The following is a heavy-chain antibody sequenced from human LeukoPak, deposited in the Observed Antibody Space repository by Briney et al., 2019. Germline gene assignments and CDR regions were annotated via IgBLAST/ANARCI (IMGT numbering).Heavy chain of an antibody. V-gene: IGHV4-59*04. CDR2: IYSSGNT. J-gene: IGHJ4*02. CDR1: GESFSRYS. Sequence: SETLSLTCAVYGESFSRYSWTWIRQSPGKGLEWIGNIYSSGNTYYNASLKSRVTMYIDTSKNQFSLKSSSVTAADTAMYYCAKSNGYGLIDYWGQGTLVTVSS. CDR3: AKSNGYGLIDY. D-gene: IGHD5-12*01.